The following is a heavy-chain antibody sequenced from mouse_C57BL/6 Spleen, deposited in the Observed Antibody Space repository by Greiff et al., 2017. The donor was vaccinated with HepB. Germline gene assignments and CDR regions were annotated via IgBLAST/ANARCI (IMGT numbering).Heavy chain of an antibody. CDR1: GYTFTSYW. CDR3: ARWPYCDSYYFDY. CDR2: IHPNSGST. J-gene: IGHJ2*01. D-gene: IGHD2-13*01. V-gene: IGHV1-64*01. Sequence: QVQLQQPGAELVKPGASVKLSCKASGYTFTSYWMHWVKQRPGQGLEWIGMIHPNSGSTNYNEKFKSKATLTVDKSSSTAYMQLSSLTSEDSAVYYCARWPYCDSYYFDYWGQGTTLTVSS.